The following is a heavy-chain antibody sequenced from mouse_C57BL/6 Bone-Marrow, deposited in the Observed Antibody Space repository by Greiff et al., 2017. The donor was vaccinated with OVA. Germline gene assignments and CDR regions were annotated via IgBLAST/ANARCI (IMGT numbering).Heavy chain of an antibody. CDR2: IYPRSGNT. J-gene: IGHJ3*01. CDR3: ARSRLIEKFAY. V-gene: IGHV1-81*01. Sequence: QVQLQQSGAELARPGASVRLSCKASGYTFTSYGISWVKQRTGQGLEWIGEIYPRSGNTYYNEKFKGKATLTADKSSSTAYMELRSLTSEDSAVYFCARSRLIEKFAYWGQGTLVTVSA. CDR1: GYTFTSYG.